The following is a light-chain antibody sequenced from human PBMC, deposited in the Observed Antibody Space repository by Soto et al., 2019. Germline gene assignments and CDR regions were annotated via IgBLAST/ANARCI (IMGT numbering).Light chain of an antibody. CDR2: DVS. CDR1: SSDVGGYNY. CDR3: SSYTSSSPWV. Sequence: QSALTQPASVSGSPGQSITISCTGTSSDVGGYNYVSWYQQHPGKAPKLMIYDVSNRPSGVSNRFSGSKSGNTASLTISGLQAEDEADYYWSSYTSSSPWVFGGGTKVTVL. J-gene: IGLJ3*02. V-gene: IGLV2-14*01.